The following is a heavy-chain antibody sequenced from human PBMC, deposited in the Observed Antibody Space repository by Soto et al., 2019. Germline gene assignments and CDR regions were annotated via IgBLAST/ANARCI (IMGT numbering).Heavy chain of an antibody. V-gene: IGHV2-5*02. D-gene: IGHD3-22*01. CDR1: GFSLSTSGVG. CDR2: IYWDDEK. J-gene: IGHJ2*01. Sequence: QITLKESGPTLVKPTQTLTLTCTFSGFSLSTSGVGVGWIRQPPGKALEWLALIYWDDEKRYSPSLKSRLTNTKNTXXTXVXXKRTNRDPVDTATYFCAHLYYYVSSGYPLYWYFALWGRGTLVTVSS. CDR3: AHLYYYVSSGYPLYWYFAL.